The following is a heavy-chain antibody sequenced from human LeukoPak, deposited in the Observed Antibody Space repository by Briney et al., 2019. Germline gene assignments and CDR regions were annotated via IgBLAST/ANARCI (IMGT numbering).Heavy chain of an antibody. CDR1: GFIFSSYG. D-gene: IGHD2-2*01. CDR2: IWYDGNNK. J-gene: IGHJ4*02. Sequence: GGSLRLSCAASGFIFSSYGMYWVRQAPDKGLEWVAVIWYDGNNKYYADSVKGRLTISRDNSKNTLYLQMNSLRVEDTAMYYCARDLSRGDIVGVPSALFDYWGQGTLVTVSS. CDR3: ARDLSRGDIVGVPSALFDY. V-gene: IGHV3-33*01.